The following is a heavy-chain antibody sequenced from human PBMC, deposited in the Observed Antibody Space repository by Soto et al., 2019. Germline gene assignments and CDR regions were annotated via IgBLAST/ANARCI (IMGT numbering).Heavy chain of an antibody. D-gene: IGHD6-6*01. V-gene: IGHV4-30-2*01. CDR2: IYHSGST. CDR1: GGSISSGGYS. J-gene: IGHJ5*02. CDR3: ARAGYSSSSEHWFDP. Sequence: PSETLSLTCAVSGGSISSGGYSWSWIRQPPGKGLEWIGYIYHSGSTYYNPSLKSRVTISVDRSKNQFSLKLSSVTAADTAVYYCARAGYSSSSEHWFDPWGQGALVTVSS.